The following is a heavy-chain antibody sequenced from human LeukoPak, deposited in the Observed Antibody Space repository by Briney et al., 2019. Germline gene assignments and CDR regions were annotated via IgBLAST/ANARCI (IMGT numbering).Heavy chain of an antibody. CDR2: VFRDGGA. Sequence: SETLSLTCAVSGFSISSGYYWGWIRQPPGKGLVWIGSVFRDGGAFYNPSLKSRVSLSVDTSTMKFSLRLTSVTAADTAVYYCARLTYSFTGSGYHYFDHWGQGALVSVSS. CDR3: ARLTYSFTGSGYHYFDH. D-gene: IGHD3-22*01. V-gene: IGHV4-38-2*01. J-gene: IGHJ4*02. CDR1: GFSISSGYY.